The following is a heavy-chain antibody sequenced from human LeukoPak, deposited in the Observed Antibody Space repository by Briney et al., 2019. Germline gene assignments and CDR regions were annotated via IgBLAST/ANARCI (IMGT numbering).Heavy chain of an antibody. CDR3: ARVVPQRFAFDI. Sequence: SETLSLTCTVSGGSISSYYWSWIRQPPGKGLEWIGYIYYSGSTNYNPSLKSRVTISVDMSKNQFSLKLSSVTAADTAVYYCARVVPQRFAFDIWGQGTMVTVSS. CDR1: GGSISSYY. D-gene: IGHD2-8*01. V-gene: IGHV4-59*01. J-gene: IGHJ3*02. CDR2: IYYSGST.